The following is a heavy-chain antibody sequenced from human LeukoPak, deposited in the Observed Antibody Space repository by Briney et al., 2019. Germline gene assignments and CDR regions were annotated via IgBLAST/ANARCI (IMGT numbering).Heavy chain of an antibody. Sequence: SETLSLTCAVYPVSFSGYYWSWIRQPPGKGLEWIGEINHSGSTNYNPSLKSRVTISVDTSKNQFSLKLSSVTAADTAVYYCARLVFGSSWYKNYYYYMDVWGKGTTVTISS. CDR3: ARLVFGSSWYKNYYYYMDV. CDR2: INHSGST. V-gene: IGHV4-34*01. J-gene: IGHJ6*03. CDR1: PVSFSGYY. D-gene: IGHD6-13*01.